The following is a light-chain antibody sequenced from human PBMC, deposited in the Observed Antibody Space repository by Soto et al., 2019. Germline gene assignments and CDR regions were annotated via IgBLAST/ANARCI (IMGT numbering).Light chain of an antibody. Sequence: QSVLTQPASVSGSPGQSITISCTGTSSDVGRYNYVSWYQQHPGKAPKLMIYDVTNRPSGVSNRFSGSKSGNMASLTISGLQAEDEADYYCSSYTISITVVFGGGTKLTVL. CDR2: DVT. V-gene: IGLV2-14*01. CDR1: SSDVGRYNY. CDR3: SSYTISITVV. J-gene: IGLJ2*01.